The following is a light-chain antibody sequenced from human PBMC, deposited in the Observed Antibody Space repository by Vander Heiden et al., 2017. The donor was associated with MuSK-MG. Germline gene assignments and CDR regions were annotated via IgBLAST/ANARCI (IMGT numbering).Light chain of an antibody. CDR1: QSVSRSY. Sequence: IVLTQSPGTLSLSLGERATLSCRASQSVSRSYFAWYQQKPGPAPRLLIYGASSRDTGIPERFSGSGSGTDFTLTISRLEPEDLAVYYCQQYGSSPYTFGQGTKLELK. V-gene: IGKV3-20*01. CDR2: GAS. J-gene: IGKJ2*01. CDR3: QQYGSSPYT.